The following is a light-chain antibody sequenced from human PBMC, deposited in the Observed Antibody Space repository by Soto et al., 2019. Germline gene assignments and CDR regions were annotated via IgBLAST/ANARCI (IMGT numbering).Light chain of an antibody. J-gene: IGKJ5*01. V-gene: IGKV3-20*01. Sequence: EIVLTQSPGTLSLSPGERATLSCRASQSVSSNHLAWYQQKPGQAPRLLIYGASTRASGIPDMFSGSGSGTDFTLTISRLEPEDFAVYYCQQYGSSPTTFGQGTRLEI. CDR3: QQYGSSPTT. CDR2: GAS. CDR1: QSVSSNH.